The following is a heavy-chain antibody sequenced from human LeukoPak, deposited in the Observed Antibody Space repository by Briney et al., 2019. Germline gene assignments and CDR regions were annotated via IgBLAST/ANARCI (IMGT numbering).Heavy chain of an antibody. D-gene: IGHD1-26*01. Sequence: PGGSLRLSCAASGFTFSSYNMHWVRQAPGKGLEWVADIWYDGSNKYYADSVKGRFTISRDNSKNTLYLQMNSLRDEDTAVYYCASSGSYRFDYWGQGTLVTVSS. V-gene: IGHV3-33*01. CDR3: ASSGSYRFDY. J-gene: IGHJ4*02. CDR1: GFTFSSYN. CDR2: IWYDGSNK.